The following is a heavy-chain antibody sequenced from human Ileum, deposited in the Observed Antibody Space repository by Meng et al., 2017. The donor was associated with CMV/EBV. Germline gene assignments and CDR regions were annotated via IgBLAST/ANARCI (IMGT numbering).Heavy chain of an antibody. V-gene: IGHV4-38-2*02. CDR1: GYSISSGYY. CDR2: FYHSGST. CDR3: ARGDTSGIRFDP. J-gene: IGHJ5*02. Sequence: GSLRLSCSVSGYSISSGYYWGWIRQPPGKGLEWIGSFYHSGSTYYNPSLRSRVTISVDTSKNQFSLKLTSVTAADTAVYYCARGDTSGIRFDPWGQGTLVTVSS. D-gene: IGHD2-21*01.